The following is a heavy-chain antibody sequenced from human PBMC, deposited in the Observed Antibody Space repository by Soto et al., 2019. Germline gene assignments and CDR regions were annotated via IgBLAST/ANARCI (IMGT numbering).Heavy chain of an antibody. Sequence: QVQLQESGPGLVKPSPTLSLTCTVSGGSISSGGYYWSWIRQHSGKGLEWIGYIYYSGSTNYNPALKSRVTTSADTSKNQFSLKLSSVTAADTAVYFCAREPSIWGQGTLVTVSS. J-gene: IGHJ4*02. CDR1: GGSISSGGYY. V-gene: IGHV4-31*03. CDR2: IYYSGST. CDR3: AREPSI.